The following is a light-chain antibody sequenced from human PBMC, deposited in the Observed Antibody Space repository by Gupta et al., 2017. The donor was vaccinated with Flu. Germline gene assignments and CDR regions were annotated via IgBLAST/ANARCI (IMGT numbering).Light chain of an antibody. CDR3: QQYNSYSLYI. CDR1: QSISTW. Sequence: DIQMTQSPSTLSASVGDRVTITCRASQSISTWLAWYQQKPGKAPKLLIYKASSLESGVQSRFSGSGSGTEFTITISSLQPDDFATYYCQQYNSYSLYIFGQGTRLEIK. J-gene: IGKJ2*01. V-gene: IGKV1-5*03. CDR2: KAS.